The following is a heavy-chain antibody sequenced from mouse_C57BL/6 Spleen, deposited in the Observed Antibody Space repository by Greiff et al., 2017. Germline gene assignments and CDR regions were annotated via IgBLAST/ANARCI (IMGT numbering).Heavy chain of an antibody. CDR3: AREDGYFDV. CDR2: ISDGGSYT. V-gene: IGHV5-4*01. Sequence: EVKLMESGGGLVKPGGSLKLSCAASGFTFSSYAMSWVRQTPEKRLEWVATISDGGSYTYYPDNVKGRFTISRDNAKNNLYLQMSHLKSEDTAMYYCAREDGYFDVWGTGTTGTVSS. CDR1: GFTFSSYA. J-gene: IGHJ1*03.